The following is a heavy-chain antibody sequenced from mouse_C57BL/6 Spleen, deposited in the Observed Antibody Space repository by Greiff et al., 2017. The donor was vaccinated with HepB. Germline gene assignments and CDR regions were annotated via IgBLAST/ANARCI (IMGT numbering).Heavy chain of an antibody. CDR3: AYYDGSSWSYYAIDY. V-gene: IGHV1-55*01. Sequence: QVQLQQPGAELVKPGASVKMSCKASGYTFTSYWITWVKQRPGQGLEWIGDIYPGSGSTNYNEKFKSKAPLTVVTSSSAAYRQLSSLTSEDSAVFYCAYYDGSSWSYYAIDYWGQGTSVTVSS. J-gene: IGHJ4*01. CDR2: IYPGSGST. D-gene: IGHD1-1*01. CDR1: GYTFTSYW.